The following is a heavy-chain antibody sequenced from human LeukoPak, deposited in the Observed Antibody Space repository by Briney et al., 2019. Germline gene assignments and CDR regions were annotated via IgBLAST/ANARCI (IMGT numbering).Heavy chain of an antibody. CDR2: IYSGGST. CDR1: GFTVSSNY. CDR3: ASGHEGYDSSGYYYFDY. Sequence: GGSLRLSCAASGFTVSSNYMSWVRQAPGKGLEWVSVIYSGGSTYYADSVKGRFTISRDNSKNTLYLQMNSLRAEDTAVYYCASGHEGYDSSGYYYFDYWGQGTLVTVSS. D-gene: IGHD3-22*01. V-gene: IGHV3-53*01. J-gene: IGHJ4*02.